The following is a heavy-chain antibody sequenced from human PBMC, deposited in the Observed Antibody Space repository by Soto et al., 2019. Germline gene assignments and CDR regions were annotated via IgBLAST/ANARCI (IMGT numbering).Heavy chain of an antibody. Sequence: SVKVSCKASGGTFSSYPISWVRQAPGQGLEWMGGIIPIFGTANYAQKFQGRVTITADESTSTAYMELSSLRSEDTAVYYCARTPGIAAARNPYYFDYWGQGTLVTVSS. D-gene: IGHD6-13*01. J-gene: IGHJ4*02. CDR1: GGTFSSYP. CDR2: IIPIFGTA. V-gene: IGHV1-69*13. CDR3: ARTPGIAAARNPYYFDY.